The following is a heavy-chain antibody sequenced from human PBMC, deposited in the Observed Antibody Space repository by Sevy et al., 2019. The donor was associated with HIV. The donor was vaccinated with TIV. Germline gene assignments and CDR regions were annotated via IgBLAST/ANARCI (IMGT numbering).Heavy chain of an antibody. V-gene: IGHV5-51*01. J-gene: IGHJ4*02. D-gene: IGHD4-17*01. CDR2: IYPGDSDT. CDR3: ARRFYGAKGLYYFDY. Sequence: GESLKIPCKGSGYSFTSYWIGWVRQMPGKGLEWMGIIYPGDSDTRYSPSFQGQVTISADKSISTAYLQWSSLKASDTAMYYCARRFYGAKGLYYFDYWGQGTLVTVSS. CDR1: GYSFTSYW.